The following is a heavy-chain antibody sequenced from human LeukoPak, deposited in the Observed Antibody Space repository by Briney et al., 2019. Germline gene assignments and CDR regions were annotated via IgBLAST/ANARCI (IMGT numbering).Heavy chain of an antibody. Sequence: GGSLRLSCAASGFTFSSYAMSWVRQAPGKGLEWVSGISGSGGSTYYADSVKGRFTISRDNAKNSVYLQMNSLRAEDTAVYYCARDGPTAYFDYWGQGTLVTVSS. CDR1: GFTFSSYA. V-gene: IGHV3-23*01. CDR3: ARDGPTAYFDY. CDR2: ISGSGGST. D-gene: IGHD5-18*01. J-gene: IGHJ4*02.